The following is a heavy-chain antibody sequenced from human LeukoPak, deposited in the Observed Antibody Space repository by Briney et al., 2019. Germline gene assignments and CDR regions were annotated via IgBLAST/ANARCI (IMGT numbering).Heavy chain of an antibody. Sequence: GGSLRLSCAASGFTFSSYSMNWVRQAPGKGLEWVSSISSSSSYIYYADSVKGRFTISRDNAKNSLYLQMNSLRAEDTAVYYCARIAVVVPAAMLESRGFDYWGQGTLVTVSS. D-gene: IGHD2-2*01. CDR2: ISSSSSYI. J-gene: IGHJ4*02. V-gene: IGHV3-21*01. CDR1: GFTFSSYS. CDR3: ARIAVVVPAAMLESRGFDY.